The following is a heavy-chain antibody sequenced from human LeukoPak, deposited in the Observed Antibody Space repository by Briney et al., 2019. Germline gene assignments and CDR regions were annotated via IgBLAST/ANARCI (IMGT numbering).Heavy chain of an antibody. CDR3: ALGLRFLEWLLPFDY. CDR1: GGTFSSYA. J-gene: IGHJ4*02. CDR2: IIPIFGTA. Sequence: ASVKGSCKASGGTFSSYAISWVRQAPGQGLEWMGGIIPIFGTANYAQKFQGRVTITADESTSTAYMELSSLRSEDTAVYYCALGLRFLEWLLPFDYWGQGTLVTVSS. V-gene: IGHV1-69*13. D-gene: IGHD3-3*01.